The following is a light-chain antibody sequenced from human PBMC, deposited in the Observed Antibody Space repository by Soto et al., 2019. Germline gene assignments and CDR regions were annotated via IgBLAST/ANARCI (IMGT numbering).Light chain of an antibody. V-gene: IGKV3-20*01. J-gene: IGKJ2*01. CDR2: GAS. CDR1: QSVSSSY. CDR3: QQYGGSPRT. Sequence: EIVLTQSPGTLSLSPGERATLSCRASQSVSSSYLAWYQQKPGQAPRLLMFGASSRATGIPDRFSGSGSGTDFTLTISRLEPEDFAIYHCQQYGGSPRTFGQGTKLEIK.